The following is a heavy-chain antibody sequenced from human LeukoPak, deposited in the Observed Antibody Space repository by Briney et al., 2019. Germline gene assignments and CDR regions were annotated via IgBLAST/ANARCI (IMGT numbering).Heavy chain of an antibody. V-gene: IGHV3-21*01. Sequence: GGSLRLSCAAPGFTFSSYSMNWVRQAPGKGLEWVSSISSSSSYIYYADSVKGRFTISRDNAKNSLYLQMNSLRAEDTAVYYCAREPPSQQPPLYNWFDPWGQGTLVTVSS. D-gene: IGHD6-13*01. CDR3: AREPPSQQPPLYNWFDP. J-gene: IGHJ5*02. CDR2: ISSSSSYI. CDR1: GFTFSSYS.